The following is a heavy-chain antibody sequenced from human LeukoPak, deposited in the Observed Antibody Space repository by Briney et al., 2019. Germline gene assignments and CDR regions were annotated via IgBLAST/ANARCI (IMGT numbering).Heavy chain of an antibody. D-gene: IGHD3-10*01. CDR1: GGSISSSNYY. Sequence: PSETLSLTCTVSGGSISSSNYYWGWIRQPPGKGLEWIGSIYYSGSTYYNPSLKSRVTISVDTSKNQFSLKLSSVTAADTAVYYCARHRPLTNYYGSGSYYKAYYYMDVWGKGTTVTVSS. J-gene: IGHJ6*03. CDR2: IYYSGST. CDR3: ARHRPLTNYYGSGSYYKAYYYMDV. V-gene: IGHV4-39*01.